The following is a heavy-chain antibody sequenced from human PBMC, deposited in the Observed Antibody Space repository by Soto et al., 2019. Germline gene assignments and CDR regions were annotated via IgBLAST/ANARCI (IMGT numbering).Heavy chain of an antibody. CDR2: ISYDGSNK. CDR1: GFTFSSYG. J-gene: IGHJ4*02. CDR3: AKGAKRTGTTTY. Sequence: GSLRLSCAASGFTFSSYGMHWVRQAPGKGLEWVAVISYDGSNKYYADSVKGRFTISRDNSKNTLYLQMNSLRAEDTAVYYCAKGAKRTGTTTYWGQGTLVTVSS. V-gene: IGHV3-30*18. D-gene: IGHD1-1*01.